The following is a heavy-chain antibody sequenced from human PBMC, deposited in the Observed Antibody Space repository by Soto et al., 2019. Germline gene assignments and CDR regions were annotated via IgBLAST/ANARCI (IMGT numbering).Heavy chain of an antibody. V-gene: IGHV1-18*01. CDR3: ARALTPVTTSYWFDP. Sequence: QVQLVQSGAEVKKPGASVKVSCKASGYTFTSYGISWVRQAPGQGLEWMGWISAYNGNTNYAQKLQGRVTMTTDTPTSTAYMELRSLRSDDTAVYYCARALTPVTTSYWFDPWGQGTLVTVSS. J-gene: IGHJ5*02. CDR1: GYTFTSYG. CDR2: ISAYNGNT. D-gene: IGHD4-17*01.